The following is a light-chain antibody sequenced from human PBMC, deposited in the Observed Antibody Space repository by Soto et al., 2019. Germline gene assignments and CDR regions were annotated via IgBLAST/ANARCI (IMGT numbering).Light chain of an antibody. CDR1: QGIAPY. Sequence: DVQMTQSPSSLSAFVGDRVTITCRASQGIAPYLAWFQQKPEKVPKLLIYATSTLQSGVPSRFSGSGSGTDLTLTISSLQPEDVATYYCQKYNSAPLTFGGGTKVEIK. CDR2: ATS. CDR3: QKYNSAPLT. V-gene: IGKV1-27*01. J-gene: IGKJ4*01.